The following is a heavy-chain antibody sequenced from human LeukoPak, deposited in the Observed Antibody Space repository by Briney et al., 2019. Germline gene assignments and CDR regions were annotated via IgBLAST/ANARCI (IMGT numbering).Heavy chain of an antibody. Sequence: PSETLSLTCAVYGGSFSGYYWSWIRQPPGKGLEWIGEINHSGSTNYNPSLKSRVTISVDTSKNQFSLKLSSVTAADTAVYYCARVAGDYGDYGGAFDIWGQGTMVTVSS. D-gene: IGHD4-17*01. J-gene: IGHJ3*02. V-gene: IGHV4-34*01. CDR1: GGSFSGYY. CDR2: INHSGST. CDR3: ARVAGDYGDYGGAFDI.